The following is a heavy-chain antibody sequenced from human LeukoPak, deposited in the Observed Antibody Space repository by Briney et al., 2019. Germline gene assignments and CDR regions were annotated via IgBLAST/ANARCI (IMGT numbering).Heavy chain of an antibody. CDR3: AREALVGASNFDF. J-gene: IGHJ4*02. Sequence: SETLSLTCTVSGGSISSYYWSWIRQPPGKGLEWIGYIYYGGSTNYNPSLKSRVSMSVDTSKKQISLKLSSVTAADTAVYYCAREALVGASNFDFWGQGALVTVSS. CDR2: IYYGGST. D-gene: IGHD1-26*01. V-gene: IGHV4-59*01. CDR1: GGSISSYY.